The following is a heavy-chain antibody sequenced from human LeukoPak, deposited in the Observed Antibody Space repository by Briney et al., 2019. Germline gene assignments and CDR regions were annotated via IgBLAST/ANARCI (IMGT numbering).Heavy chain of an antibody. CDR3: ARTDGSSWYPGFDP. Sequence: GGSLRLSCAASGFTFSSYSMNWVRQAPGKGLEWVSSISSSSSYIYYADSVKGRFTISRDNAKNSLYLQMHSLRAEDTAVYYCARTDGSSWYPGFDPWGQGTLVTVSS. CDR2: ISSSSSYI. CDR1: GFTFSSYS. V-gene: IGHV3-21*01. J-gene: IGHJ5*02. D-gene: IGHD6-13*01.